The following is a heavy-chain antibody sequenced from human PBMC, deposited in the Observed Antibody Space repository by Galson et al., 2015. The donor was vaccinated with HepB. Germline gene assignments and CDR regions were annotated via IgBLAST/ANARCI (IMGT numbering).Heavy chain of an antibody. V-gene: IGHV3-23*01. CDR1: GFTFSSYA. D-gene: IGHD1-7*01. CDR3: AISPWNYVDYYYYGMDV. Sequence: SPRLPCAASGFTFSSYAKSCFRPAPGKGLECVSAISGSGGSTYYADSVKGRFTISRDNSKNTLYLQMNSLRAEDTAVYYCAISPWNYVDYYYYGMDVWGQGTTVTVSS. CDR2: ISGSGGST. J-gene: IGHJ6*02.